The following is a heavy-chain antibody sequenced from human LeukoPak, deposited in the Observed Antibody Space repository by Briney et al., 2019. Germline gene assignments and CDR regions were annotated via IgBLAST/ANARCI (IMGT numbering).Heavy chain of an antibody. V-gene: IGHV3-53*01. CDR2: IDSGGNT. J-gene: IGHJ3*02. CDR1: GFTFSSYG. Sequence: GGSLRLSCAASGFTFSSYGMSWVRQAPGKGLEWVSGIDSGGNTYLADSVEGRFTVSRDNSKNTLYLQMDSLRADDTAVYYCARDLDYYGSGSSDAFDIWGQGTMVTVSS. D-gene: IGHD3-10*01. CDR3: ARDLDYYGSGSSDAFDI.